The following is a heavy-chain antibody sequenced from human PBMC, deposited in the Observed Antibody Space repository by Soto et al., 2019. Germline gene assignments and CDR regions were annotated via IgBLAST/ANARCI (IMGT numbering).Heavy chain of an antibody. V-gene: IGHV3-9*01. CDR3: AISQDRGGRTTFIY. CDR2: INWKSDI. CDR1: GFTFDDNA. Sequence: SLIFSCAVAGFTFDDNAMHWVRQAPEKGLDWVSGINWKSDIGYADSVKGRFTISRDNAENSLYLQMNSLGAEDTALYYCAISQDRGGRTTFIYWGQGTQVTVS. D-gene: IGHD3-16*01. J-gene: IGHJ1*01.